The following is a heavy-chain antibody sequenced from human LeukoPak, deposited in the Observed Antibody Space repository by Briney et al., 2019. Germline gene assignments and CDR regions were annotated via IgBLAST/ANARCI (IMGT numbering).Heavy chain of an antibody. Sequence: PSETLSLTCTVSGGSISSYYWSWIRQPPGKGVEWIGHIYYSGSTNYNPPLKSRVTTSVDTSKNQFSLKLSSVTAADTAVYYCARGGDFWSGNAFDIWGQGTMVTVSS. D-gene: IGHD3-3*01. CDR3: ARGGDFWSGNAFDI. V-gene: IGHV4-59*01. CDR1: GGSISSYY. J-gene: IGHJ3*02. CDR2: IYYSGST.